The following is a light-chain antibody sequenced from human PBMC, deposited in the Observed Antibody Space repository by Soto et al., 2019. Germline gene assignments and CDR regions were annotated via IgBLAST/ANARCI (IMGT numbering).Light chain of an antibody. CDR3: QQYYSYPIT. J-gene: IGKJ5*01. CDR2: AAS. V-gene: IGKV1-39*01. CDR1: QSISSY. Sequence: DIHMTQSPSSLSASLGDRVTITFRASQSISSYLNWYQQKPGKAPKLLIYAASTLQSGVPSRFSGSGSGTDFTLTISCLQSEDFATYYCQQYYSYPITFGQGTRLEIK.